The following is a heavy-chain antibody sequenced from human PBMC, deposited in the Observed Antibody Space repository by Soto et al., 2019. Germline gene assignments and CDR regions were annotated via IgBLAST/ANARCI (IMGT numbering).Heavy chain of an antibody. V-gene: IGHV6-1*01. CDR1: GDSVSSYSAA. D-gene: IGHD3-22*01. CDR3: ARGLGSSGYMFDP. Sequence: SETLSLTCAISGDSVSSYSAAWNWIRQSPSGGLEWLGRTYYRSRFFSDYSESVKSRIIINPDTSKNQFSLQLKSVIPEDTAVYYWARGLGSSGYMFDPWGQGTLVTVSS. CDR2: TYYRSRFFS. J-gene: IGHJ5*02.